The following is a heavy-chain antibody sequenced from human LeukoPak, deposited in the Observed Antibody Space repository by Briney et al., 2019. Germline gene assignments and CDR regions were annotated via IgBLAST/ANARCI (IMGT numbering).Heavy chain of an antibody. J-gene: IGHJ6*02. CDR3: ARVQADYYYGMDV. CDR1: ESTVSTNK. V-gene: IGHV3-66*01. Sequence: GGSLRPSGAPLESTVSTNKMSWVRQPQGKGLEWVSVIYSGGSTYYADSVKGRFTISRDNSKNTLYLQMNSLRAEDTAVYYCARVQADYYYGMDVWGQGTTVTVSS. CDR2: IYSGGST.